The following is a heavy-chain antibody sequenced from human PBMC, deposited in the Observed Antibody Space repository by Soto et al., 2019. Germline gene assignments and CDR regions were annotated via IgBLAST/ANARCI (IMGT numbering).Heavy chain of an antibody. V-gene: IGHV5-51*01. Sequence: PGESLKISCKASGYSFTGNWIAWVRQMPGKGLEWIGIIFPGDSDTRYSPSFQGHVTISPDKSINTAFLQWSSLNASDNAIYFCARHPPFCSSSDRLDPWGQGTLVTVSS. CDR1: GYSFTGNW. CDR3: ARHPPFCSSSDRLDP. CDR2: IFPGDSDT. D-gene: IGHD6-6*01. J-gene: IGHJ5*02.